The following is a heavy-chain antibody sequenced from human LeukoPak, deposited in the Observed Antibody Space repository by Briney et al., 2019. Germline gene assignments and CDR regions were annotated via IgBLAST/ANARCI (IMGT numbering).Heavy chain of an antibody. D-gene: IGHD2-2*01. V-gene: IGHV1-18*01. J-gene: IGHJ5*02. CDR2: ISAYNGNT. Sequence: ASVKVSCKASGYTFTSYGISWVRQAPGQGLEWMGWISAYNGNTNYAQKLQGRVTMTTDTSTSTAYMELRSLRSDDTAVYYCARDWSGGYCSSTSCRDWFDPRGQGTLVTVSS. CDR3: ARDWSGGYCSSTSCRDWFDP. CDR1: GYTFTSYG.